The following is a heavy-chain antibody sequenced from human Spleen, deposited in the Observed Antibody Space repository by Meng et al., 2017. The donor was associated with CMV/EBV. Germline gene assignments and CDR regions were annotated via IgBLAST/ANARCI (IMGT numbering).Heavy chain of an antibody. D-gene: IGHD6-13*01. CDR2: ISAYNGNT. J-gene: IGHJ6*02. Sequence: ASVKVSCKASGYTFSSYGISWVRQAPGQGLEWMGWISAYNGNTNYAQKLQGRVTMTTDTSTSTGYMELSRVRSDDTAVYYCARDGYPTYSIPYYHYGMEVWGQGTTVTVSS. V-gene: IGHV1-18*01. CDR1: GYTFSSYG. CDR3: ARDGYPTYSIPYYHYGMEV.